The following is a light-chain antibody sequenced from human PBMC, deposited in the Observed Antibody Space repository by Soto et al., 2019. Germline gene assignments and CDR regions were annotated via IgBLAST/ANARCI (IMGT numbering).Light chain of an antibody. V-gene: IGKV3-15*01. CDR2: GAS. J-gene: IGKJ5*01. Sequence: EVVMTQSPATLSVSPGERVTLSCRASQSVRSNLAWYQQKPGQSPRLLIYGASTRATGIPARFSGSGSGTDFTLTISSLEPEDFAVYYCQQREHWPPITFGQGTRLEIK. CDR1: QSVRSN. CDR3: QQREHWPPIT.